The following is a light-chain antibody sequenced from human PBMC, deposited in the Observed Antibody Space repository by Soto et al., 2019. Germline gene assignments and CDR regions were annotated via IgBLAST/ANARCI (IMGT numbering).Light chain of an antibody. CDR1: SSDVGGYNY. J-gene: IGLJ1*01. V-gene: IGLV2-14*03. CDR2: DVS. CDR3: SSYTSNSTHV. Sequence: QSALTQPASVSGSPGQSITISCTGTSSDVGGYNYVSWYQHHPGKAPKLMIYDVSNRPSGVSSRFSGSKSGNTASLTISGLQAEDEADYYCSSYTSNSTHVFGTGTKLTVL.